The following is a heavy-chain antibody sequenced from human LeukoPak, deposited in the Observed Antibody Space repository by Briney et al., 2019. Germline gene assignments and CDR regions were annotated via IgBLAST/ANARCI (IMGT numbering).Heavy chain of an antibody. V-gene: IGHV4-59*01. J-gene: IGHJ4*02. CDR1: GGSISSYY. CDR3: ARGEPYYDLWSGYYFDY. CDR2: IYYSGST. Sequence: PSETLSLTCTVSGGSISSYYWSWIRQPPGKGLEWIGYIYYSGSTNYNPSLKSRVTISVDTSKNQFSLKLSSVTAADTAVYYCARGEPYYDLWSGYYFDYWGQGTLVTVSS. D-gene: IGHD3-3*01.